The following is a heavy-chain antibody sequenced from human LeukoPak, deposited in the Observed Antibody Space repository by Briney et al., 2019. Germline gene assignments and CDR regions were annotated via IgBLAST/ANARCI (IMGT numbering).Heavy chain of an antibody. CDR2: IYSGGST. Sequence: GGSLRLSYAASGFTVSSNYMSWVRQAPGKGLEWVSVIYSGGSTYYADSVKGRFTISRDNSKNTLYLQMNSLRAEDTAVYYCARVYSSGWYSLDYWGQGTLVTVSS. J-gene: IGHJ4*02. CDR1: GFTVSSNY. V-gene: IGHV3-53*01. D-gene: IGHD6-19*01. CDR3: ARVYSSGWYSLDY.